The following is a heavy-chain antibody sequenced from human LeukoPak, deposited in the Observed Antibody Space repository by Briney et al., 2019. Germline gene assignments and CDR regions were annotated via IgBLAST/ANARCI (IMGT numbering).Heavy chain of an antibody. D-gene: IGHD2-21*02. Sequence: PSETLSLTCTVSGDSISSGGNYWSWIRQHPGKGLEWIGYIYYSGSTYYNSSLKSRVTMSVDTSKNQFSLRLSSVTAADTAVYYCARGYCGGDCCVDYWGQGTLVTVSS. CDR2: IYYSGST. V-gene: IGHV4-31*03. CDR3: ARGYCGGDCCVDY. J-gene: IGHJ4*02. CDR1: GDSISSGGNY.